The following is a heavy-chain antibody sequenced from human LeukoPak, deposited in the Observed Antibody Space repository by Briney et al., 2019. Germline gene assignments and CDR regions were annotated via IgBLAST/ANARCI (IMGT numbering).Heavy chain of an antibody. J-gene: IGHJ4*02. Sequence: ASVKVSCKASGYTFTGYYMHWVRQAPGRGLEWMGRINPNTGGTNYAQKFQGRVTMTRDTSISTAYMELSSLRSDDTAMYYCARDVLLAVPALDYWGQGTLVTVSS. CDR3: ARDVLLAVPALDY. V-gene: IGHV1-2*06. CDR2: INPNTGGT. CDR1: GYTFTGYY. D-gene: IGHD6-19*01.